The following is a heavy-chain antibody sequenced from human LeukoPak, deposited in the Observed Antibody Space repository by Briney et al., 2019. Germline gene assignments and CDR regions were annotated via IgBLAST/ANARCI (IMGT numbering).Heavy chain of an antibody. CDR2: ISGSGGST. CDR1: GFTFSSYA. Sequence: GGSLRLSCAASGFTFSSYAMSWVRQAPGKGLEWVSAISGSGGSTYYADSVKGRFTISRDNSKNTLYLQMNSLRAEDTAVYYCAAQPGIAVARDHWGQGTLVTVSS. J-gene: IGHJ4*02. CDR3: AAQPGIAVARDH. D-gene: IGHD6-19*01. V-gene: IGHV3-23*01.